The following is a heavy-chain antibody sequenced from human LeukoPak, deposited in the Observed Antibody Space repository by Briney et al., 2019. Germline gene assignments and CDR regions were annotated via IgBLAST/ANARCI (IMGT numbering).Heavy chain of an antibody. D-gene: IGHD3-22*01. CDR2: IWYDGSKK. CDR1: GFTFSSNG. Sequence: GGSLRLSCAASGFTFSSNGMHWVRQAPGKGLEWVAVIWYDGSKKYYADSVKGRFTISRDNSKNTLDLQMDSLRAEDTAVYYCARDETQRQYYYDSSGYYPDAFDIWGQGTMVTVSS. J-gene: IGHJ3*02. V-gene: IGHV3-33*01. CDR3: ARDETQRQYYYDSSGYYPDAFDI.